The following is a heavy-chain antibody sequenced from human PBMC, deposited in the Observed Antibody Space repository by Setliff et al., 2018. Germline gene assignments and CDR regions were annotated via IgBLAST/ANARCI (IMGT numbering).Heavy chain of an antibody. J-gene: IGHJ4*02. CDR1: GYSFPTCW. D-gene: IGHD3-10*01. V-gene: IGHV5-51*01. CDR3: GRAQRHLNNTTYYGTYYFDY. Sequence: GESLKISCQGAGYSFPTCWSGWVRRIPGKCLEWMGIIYPGDSDARYSPSFQGQVTISADKAITTAYLQWSSLKASDTAMYYCGRAQRHLNNTTYYGTYYFDYWGQGPLVTVSS. CDR2: IYPGDSDA.